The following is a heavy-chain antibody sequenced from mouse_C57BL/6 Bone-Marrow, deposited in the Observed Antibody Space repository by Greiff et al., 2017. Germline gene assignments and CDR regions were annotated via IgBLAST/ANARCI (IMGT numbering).Heavy chain of an antibody. D-gene: IGHD1-1*01. CDR1: GYAFSSYW. CDR3: ARSLRFDY. J-gene: IGHJ2*01. V-gene: IGHV1-80*01. CDR2: IYPGDGDT. Sequence: HVHVKQSGAELVKPGASVKIFCKASGYAFSSYWLNWVKQRPGKGLEWIGQIYPGDGDTNYNGKFKGKATLTADKSSSTAYMQLSSLTSEDSAVYFCARSLRFDYWGQGTTLTVSS.